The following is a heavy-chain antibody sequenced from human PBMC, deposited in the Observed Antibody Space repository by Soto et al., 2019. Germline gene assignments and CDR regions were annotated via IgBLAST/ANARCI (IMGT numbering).Heavy chain of an antibody. CDR3: ARGGYLNSSNYLAF. Sequence: GASVKVSCKASGYTFTSYGINWVRQAPGRGLEWMGWINPGNGNTKYSQQFQGRVIIDRDTSASTAYMELSSLRSEDTAVYYCARGGYLNSSNYLAFWGLVTLVTVSP. J-gene: IGHJ4*02. D-gene: IGHD4-4*01. CDR1: GYTFTSYG. CDR2: INPGNGNT. V-gene: IGHV1-3*01.